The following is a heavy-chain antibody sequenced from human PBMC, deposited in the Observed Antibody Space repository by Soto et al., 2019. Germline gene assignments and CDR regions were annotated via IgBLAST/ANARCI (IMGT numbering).Heavy chain of an antibody. CDR1: GGSINSGGYY. J-gene: IGHJ4*02. Sequence: PSETLSLTCTVSGGSINSGGYYWNWLRQHPGKDLEWIGYIYYDGSTYYNPSLQTRINISANTSKNQFALNLSSVTAADTAVYYCASFSHWATPFDHWGQGTLVTVSS. V-gene: IGHV4-31*03. D-gene: IGHD7-27*01. CDR3: ASFSHWATPFDH. CDR2: IYYDGST.